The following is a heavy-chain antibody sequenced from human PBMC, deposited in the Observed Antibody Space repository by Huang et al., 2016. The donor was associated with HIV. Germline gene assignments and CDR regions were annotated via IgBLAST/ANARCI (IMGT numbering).Heavy chain of an antibody. V-gene: IGHV5-51*01. CDR3: ARQVDGFRSHFDF. CDR2: IYSRDSET. Sequence: EVLLVQSGAELKEPGESLKISCKASGYGFSSYWIGWVRQTPGKGLEWRGIIYSRDSETKYSPSFDGQVTISADKSTRTAYLQWESLKAPDTAIYFCARQVDGFRSHFDFWGQGTLVSVSS. CDR1: GYGFSSYW. D-gene: IGHD5-18*01. J-gene: IGHJ4*02.